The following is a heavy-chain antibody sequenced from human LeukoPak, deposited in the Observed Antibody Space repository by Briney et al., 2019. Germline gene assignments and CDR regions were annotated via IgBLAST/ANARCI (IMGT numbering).Heavy chain of an antibody. V-gene: IGHV1-69*02. CDR3: ARIGIPSYYYYMDV. Sequence: SVKVSCKASGDTFSSYTISWVRQAPGQGLEWMGRIIPILGITNYAQKFQGRVTITADKSTTTAYMELSSLRSEDTAVYYCARIGIPSYYYYMDVWGKGTTVTVSS. CDR1: GDTFSSYT. D-gene: IGHD1-14*01. CDR2: IIPILGIT. J-gene: IGHJ6*03.